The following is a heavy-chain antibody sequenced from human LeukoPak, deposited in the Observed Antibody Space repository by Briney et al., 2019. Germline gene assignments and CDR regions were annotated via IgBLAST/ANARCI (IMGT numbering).Heavy chain of an antibody. CDR2: ITGDGSDI. CDR3: ARDAYTTTSNWLDP. CDR1: GFTLNKYW. D-gene: IGHD4-17*01. Sequence: PGGSLILSCEASGFTLNKYWMHWVRQAPGKGLAWVSRITGDGSDIAYADSVKGRFTVSRDDAKNTLFLQMTSLRVEDTAIYYCARDAYTTTSNWLDPWARELWSPSPQ. J-gene: IGHJ5*02. V-gene: IGHV3-74*01.